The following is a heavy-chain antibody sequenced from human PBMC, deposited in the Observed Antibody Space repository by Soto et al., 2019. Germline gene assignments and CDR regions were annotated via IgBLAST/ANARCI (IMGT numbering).Heavy chain of an antibody. CDR3: TTSTAYYDFWSGYPRTHTDYYYYGMDV. J-gene: IGHJ6*02. Sequence: GGSLRLSCAASGFTFSNAWMNWVRQAPGKGLEWVGRIKSKTDGGTTDYAAPVKGRFTISRDDSKNTLYLQMNSLKTEDTAVYYCTTSTAYYDFWSGYPRTHTDYYYYGMDVWGQGTTVTVSS. CDR2: IKSKTDGGTT. V-gene: IGHV3-15*07. D-gene: IGHD3-3*01. CDR1: GFTFSNAW.